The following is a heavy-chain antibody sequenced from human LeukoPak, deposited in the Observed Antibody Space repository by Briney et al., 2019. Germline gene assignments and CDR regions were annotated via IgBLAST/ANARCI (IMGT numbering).Heavy chain of an antibody. V-gene: IGHV3-23*01. J-gene: IGHJ3*02. D-gene: IGHD3-3*01. CDR2: ISNIGGGT. Sequence: PGGSLRLSCAASGFTFTNYAMSWVRRALGKGLEGVTSISNIGGGTYYADSVKSRFTISRDNSKNTLYLQMNSLRAEDTAEYYCAKGGGAGAFDIWGQGTMVTVSS. CDR3: AKGGGAGAFDI. CDR1: GFTFTNYA.